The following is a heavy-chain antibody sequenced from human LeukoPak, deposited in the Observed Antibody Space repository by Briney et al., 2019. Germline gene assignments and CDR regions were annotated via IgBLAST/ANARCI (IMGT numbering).Heavy chain of an antibody. CDR3: ARETMVRGVINYNWFDP. CDR1: GGSFSGYY. V-gene: IGHV4-34*01. CDR2: INHSGST. D-gene: IGHD3-10*01. Sequence: APETLSLTCAVYGGSFSGYYWSWIRQPPGKGLEWIGEINHSGSTNYNPSLKSRVTISVDTSKNQFSLKLSSVTAADTAVYYCARETMVRGVINYNWFDPWGQGTLVTVSS. J-gene: IGHJ5*02.